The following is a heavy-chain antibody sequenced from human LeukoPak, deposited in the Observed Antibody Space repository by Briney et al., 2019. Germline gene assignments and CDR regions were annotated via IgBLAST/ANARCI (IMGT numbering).Heavy chain of an antibody. V-gene: IGHV3-21*01. J-gene: IGHJ4*02. CDR3: VRRWSSSLNHYFDY. Sequence: PGGSLRLSCAASGFTFSSYSMSWVRQAPGKGLEWVSSISSSRSYIYYADSVKGRFTISRDNAKNSLYLQMNSLRAEDTAVYYCVRRWSSSLNHYFDYWGQGTLVTVSS. CDR1: GFTFSSYS. CDR2: ISSSRSYI. D-gene: IGHD6-13*01.